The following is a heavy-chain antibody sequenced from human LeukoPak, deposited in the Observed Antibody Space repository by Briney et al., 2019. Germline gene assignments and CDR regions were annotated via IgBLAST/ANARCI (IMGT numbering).Heavy chain of an antibody. Sequence: GASVKVSCKASGYTFTSYGISWVRQAPGQGLEWMGWISAYNGNTNYAQKLQGRVTMTTDTSTSTAYMELRSLRSDDTAVYYCARGGLAYCGGDCYSGWFDPWGQGTLVNVSS. D-gene: IGHD2-21*02. CDR3: ARGGLAYCGGDCYSGWFDP. CDR1: GYTFTSYG. CDR2: ISAYNGNT. J-gene: IGHJ5*02. V-gene: IGHV1-18*01.